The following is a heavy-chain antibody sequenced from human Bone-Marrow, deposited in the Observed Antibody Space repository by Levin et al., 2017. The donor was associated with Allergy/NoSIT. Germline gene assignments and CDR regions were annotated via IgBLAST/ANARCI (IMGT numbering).Heavy chain of an antibody. J-gene: IGHJ6*02. V-gene: IGHV3-15*07. CDR2: IKSKSGGGTV. D-gene: IGHD3-10*01. Sequence: PGGSLRLSCVASGFTFSNAYMHWVRQAPGKGLEWVGRIKSKSGGGTVDYAAPVNGRFSISRDDSKDTLYLQMSSLRTDDTAVYYCYGSGSSFGVDVWGQGTTVTVSS. CDR3: YGSGSSFGVDV. CDR1: GFTFSNAY.